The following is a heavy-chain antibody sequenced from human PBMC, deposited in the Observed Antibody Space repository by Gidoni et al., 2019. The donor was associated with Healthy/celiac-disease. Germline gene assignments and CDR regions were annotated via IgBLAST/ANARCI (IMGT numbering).Heavy chain of an antibody. V-gene: IGHV3-33*01. D-gene: IGHD2-15*01. CDR1: GFTFSSYG. CDR3: ARDLGGSGGLGY. Sequence: QVQLVESGGGVVQPGRSLRLSCAASGFTFSSYGMHWVRQAPGKGLEWVAVIWYDGSNKYYADSVKGRFTISRDNSKNTLYLQMNSLRAEDTAVYYCARDLGGSGGLGYWGQGTLVTVSS. J-gene: IGHJ4*02. CDR2: IWYDGSNK.